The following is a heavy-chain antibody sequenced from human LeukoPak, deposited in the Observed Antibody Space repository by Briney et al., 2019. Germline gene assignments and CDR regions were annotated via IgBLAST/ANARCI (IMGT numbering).Heavy chain of an antibody. J-gene: IGHJ2*01. CDR2: IYTSGST. CDR3: ARVHRTPIYGDSIYWYFDL. D-gene: IGHD4-17*01. CDR1: GGSISSYY. Sequence: SETLSLTCTVSGGSISSYYWSWIRRPAGKGLEWIGRIYTSGSTNYNPSLKSRVTISVDKSKNQFSLKLSSVTAADTAVYYCARVHRTPIYGDSIYWYFDLWGRGTLATVSS. V-gene: IGHV4-4*07.